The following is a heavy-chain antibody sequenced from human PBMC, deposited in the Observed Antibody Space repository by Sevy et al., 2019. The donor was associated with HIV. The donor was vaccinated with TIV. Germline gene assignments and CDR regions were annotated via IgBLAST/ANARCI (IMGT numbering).Heavy chain of an antibody. D-gene: IGHD2-2*01. J-gene: IGHJ4*02. CDR2: ISYDGSNK. V-gene: IGHV3-30*04. Sequence: GGSLRLSRAASEFTFSSYAMHWVRQAPGKGLEWVAVISYDGSNKYYADSVKGRFTISRDNSKNTLYLQMNSLRAEDTAVYYCARDTAIVVVPAAKGAFDYWGQGTLVTVSS. CDR1: EFTFSSYA. CDR3: ARDTAIVVVPAAKGAFDY.